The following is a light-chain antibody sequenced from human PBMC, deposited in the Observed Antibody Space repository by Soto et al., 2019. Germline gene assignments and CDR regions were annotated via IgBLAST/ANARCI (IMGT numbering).Light chain of an antibody. CDR2: DAS. V-gene: IGKV3-11*01. J-gene: IGKJ1*01. CDR1: QSVSSF. Sequence: EIEVTQSPATLSLSPGERATLSCRASQSVSSFFAWYQQKPGQSPRLLIYDASNRASGIPARFTGSGSGTDFTLTISSVEHEDSAVYYCQQRGNWWTFGPGTKVEIK. CDR3: QQRGNWWT.